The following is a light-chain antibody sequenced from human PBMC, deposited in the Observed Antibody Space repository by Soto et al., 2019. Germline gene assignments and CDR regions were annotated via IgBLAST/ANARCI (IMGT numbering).Light chain of an antibody. CDR3: SSYTSSYTWV. Sequence: QSVLTQPASVSGSPGQSITISCPGTTNDVGGYNYVSWYQQHPGKAPKLLIYGVTDRPSGVSSRFSGSKSGNAASLTISGLQAEDEGDYYCSSYTSSYTWVFGGGTKVTVL. V-gene: IGLV2-14*03. CDR2: GVT. J-gene: IGLJ3*02. CDR1: TNDVGGYNY.